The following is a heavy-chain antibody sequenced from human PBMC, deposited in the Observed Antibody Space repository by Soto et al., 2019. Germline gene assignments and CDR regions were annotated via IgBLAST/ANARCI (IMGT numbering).Heavy chain of an antibody. J-gene: IGHJ4*02. Sequence: EVQLVESGGGLVQPGGSLKLSCAASGFTFSGSSLHWVRQASGNGLEWVGRIKNKTNNYATAYAASVKGRFAISRDDSKNTAYLQLNSLKTEDTAVYYCTSHSPEDMIRNWVQGTLVTVSS. CDR3: TSHSPEDMIRN. V-gene: IGHV3-73*02. D-gene: IGHD3-10*01. CDR2: IKNKTNNYAT. CDR1: GFTFSGSS.